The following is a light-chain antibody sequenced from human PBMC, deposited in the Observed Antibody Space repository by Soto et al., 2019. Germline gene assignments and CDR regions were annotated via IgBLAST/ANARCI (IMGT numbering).Light chain of an antibody. Sequence: DIQMTQSPSTLSGSVGDRVTITCRASQTISSWLAWYQQKPGKAPKLLIYKASTLKSGVPSRFSGSGSGTEFTLTISSLQPDDVATYYCQQHNSFSITFGQGTRLEIK. CDR1: QTISSW. J-gene: IGKJ5*01. V-gene: IGKV1-5*03. CDR2: KAS. CDR3: QQHNSFSIT.